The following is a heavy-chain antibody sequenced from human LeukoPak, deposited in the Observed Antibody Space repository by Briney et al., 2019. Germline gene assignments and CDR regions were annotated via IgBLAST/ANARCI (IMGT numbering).Heavy chain of an antibody. CDR1: GFSFSSSD. V-gene: IGHV3-48*03. J-gene: IGHJ4*02. CDR3: ARADY. CDR2: ISSSSSTM. Sequence: RGSLRLSCAASGFSFSSSDMNWVRPAPGKGLEWVSYISSSSSTMYYADSVKGRFTISRDNAKNSLYLQMNSLRAEDSAVYYCARADYWGQGTLVTVSS.